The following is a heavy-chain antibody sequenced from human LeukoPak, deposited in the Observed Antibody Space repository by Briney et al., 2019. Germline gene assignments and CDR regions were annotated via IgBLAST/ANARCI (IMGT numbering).Heavy chain of an antibody. Sequence: GGSLRLSCAASGFTFSSCAISWVRQGPGEGLEWVSAISGGGDMTHYTDSVQGRFTISRDNSRNVLYLQMNSLRAEDTAVYYCARSYYYDSSGYCPDYWGQGTLVTVSS. V-gene: IGHV3-23*01. J-gene: IGHJ4*02. CDR3: ARSYYYDSSGYCPDY. D-gene: IGHD3-22*01. CDR1: GFTFSSCA. CDR2: ISGGGDMT.